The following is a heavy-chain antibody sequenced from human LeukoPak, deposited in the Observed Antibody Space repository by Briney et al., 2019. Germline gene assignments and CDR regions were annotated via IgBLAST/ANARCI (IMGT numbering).Heavy chain of an antibody. CDR2: INYSGSA. CDR1: GGSISNYY. Sequence: SSGTLSLTCTVSGGSISNYYWTWIRQPPGKGLEWIGYINYSGSANYNPSLKSRVTMSVDTSKNQLSLKLTSVTAADTAVYSCARVYRDDFWSGYSTHFDSWGQGTLVTVSS. D-gene: IGHD3-3*01. V-gene: IGHV4-59*01. J-gene: IGHJ4*02. CDR3: ARVYRDDFWSGYSTHFDS.